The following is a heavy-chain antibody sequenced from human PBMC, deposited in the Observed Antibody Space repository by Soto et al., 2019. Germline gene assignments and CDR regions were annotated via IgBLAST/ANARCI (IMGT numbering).Heavy chain of an antibody. Sequence: QVQLVQSGAEVKKPGSSVKVSCKASGGSLSNYGISWVRQAPGQGLEWMGGIIPVFGTANYAQKFQGRVTITGDESTNIGYRDVTSLRSEDTAVYYCARGDATKIVVTTYYAMDVWGQGTTVTVSS. CDR2: IIPVFGTA. D-gene: IGHD4-17*01. V-gene: IGHV1-69*12. CDR1: GGSLSNYG. J-gene: IGHJ6*02. CDR3: ARGDATKIVVTTYYAMDV.